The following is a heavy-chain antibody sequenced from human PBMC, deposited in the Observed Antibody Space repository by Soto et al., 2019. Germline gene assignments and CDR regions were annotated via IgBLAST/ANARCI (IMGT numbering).Heavy chain of an antibody. CDR2: IIPIFGTA. V-gene: IGHV1-69*13. CDR3: ARSCRYCSGGSCYNYYYGMDV. Sequence: SVKVSCKASGGTFSSYAIRWVRQAPGQGLEWMGGIIPIFGTANYAQKFQGRVTITADESTSTAYMELSSLRSEDTAVYYCARSCRYCSGGSCYNYYYGMDVWGQGTTVTVSS. CDR1: GGTFSSYA. J-gene: IGHJ6*02. D-gene: IGHD2-15*01.